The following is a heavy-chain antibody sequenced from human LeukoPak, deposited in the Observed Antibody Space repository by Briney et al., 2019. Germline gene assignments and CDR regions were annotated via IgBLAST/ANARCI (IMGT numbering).Heavy chain of an antibody. V-gene: IGHV3-23*01. CDR1: GFTFNYYA. CDR2: TSGTGGST. J-gene: IGHJ1*01. D-gene: IGHD3-22*01. CDR3: ARDVLNYYDSSGHGYFQH. Sequence: PGGSLRLSCVASGFTFNYYAMSWVRQAPGKGLEWVSGTSGTGGSTYYTASVRGRFTISRDNSKNTLYLQMNSLGDEDTAVYYCARDVLNYYDSSGHGYFQHWGQGTLVTVSS.